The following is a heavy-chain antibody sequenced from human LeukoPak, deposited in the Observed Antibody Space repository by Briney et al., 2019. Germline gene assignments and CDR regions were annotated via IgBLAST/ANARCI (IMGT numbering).Heavy chain of an antibody. CDR1: GFTFSSYW. D-gene: IGHD1-26*01. V-gene: IGHV3-74*01. CDR3: ARGGGSYF. J-gene: IGHJ1*01. Sequence: PGGSLRLSCAASGFTFSSYWMHWVRQAPGKRLVCVSRINSDGSSTSYADSVKGRFTISRDNAKNTLYLQMNSLRAEDTAVYYCARGGGSYFWGQGTLVTVSS. CDR2: INSDGSST.